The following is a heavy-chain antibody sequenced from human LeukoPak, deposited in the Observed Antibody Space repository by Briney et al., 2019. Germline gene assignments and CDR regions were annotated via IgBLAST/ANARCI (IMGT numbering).Heavy chain of an antibody. CDR3: ARDHSSWEVPSDY. Sequence: PGGSLRLSCAASGFTFSTYWMHWVRQVPGKGLVWVSGINTDGSSRSYEDSVKGRFTISRDNAKNTLYLQMNSLRADDTAVYYCARDHSSWEVPSDYWGQGTLVTVSS. D-gene: IGHD6-13*01. CDR1: GFTFSTYW. V-gene: IGHV3-74*01. CDR2: INTDGSSR. J-gene: IGHJ4*02.